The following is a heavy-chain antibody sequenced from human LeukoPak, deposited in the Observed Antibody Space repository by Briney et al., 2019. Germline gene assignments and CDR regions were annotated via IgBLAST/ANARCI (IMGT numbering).Heavy chain of an antibody. Sequence: PGRSLRLSCTASRFTFGDYAMSWVRQAPGKGLDWVGFIRSKAYGGTTEYAASVKGRFTISRDDSKSIAYLQMNSLKTEDTAVYCCTSRRGYSYGYYFDYWGQGTLVTVSS. D-gene: IGHD5-18*01. CDR3: TSRRGYSYGYYFDY. J-gene: IGHJ4*02. V-gene: IGHV3-49*04. CDR2: IRSKAYGGTT. CDR1: RFTFGDYA.